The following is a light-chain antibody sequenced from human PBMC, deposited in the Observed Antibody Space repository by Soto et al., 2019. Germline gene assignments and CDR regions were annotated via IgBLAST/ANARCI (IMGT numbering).Light chain of an antibody. CDR3: CSYAGSSTWV. Sequence: QSAPTQPASVSGSPGQSITISCSGTSSDVGSYNFDSWYQQHPGKAPKLMIYGVSKRPSGISNRFSGSKSGYTASLTISGLQAEDEADYYCCSYAGSSTWVFGGGTKLTVL. V-gene: IGLV2-23*02. CDR1: SSDVGSYNF. CDR2: GVS. J-gene: IGLJ3*02.